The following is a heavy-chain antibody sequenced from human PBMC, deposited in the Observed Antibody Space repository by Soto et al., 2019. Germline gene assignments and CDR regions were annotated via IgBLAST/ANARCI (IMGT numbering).Heavy chain of an antibody. CDR3: ARDGYSYDWGLDS. CDR2: ISDDGSNT. J-gene: IGHJ4*02. D-gene: IGHD3-10*02. CDR1: RFTFNIYT. V-gene: IGHV3-30-3*01. Sequence: QVQLVESGGGVVQPGRSLRLSCAVSRFTFNIYTMHWVRQAPGKGLEWVAVISDDGSNTYYADSVKGRFTISRDNSKNTLYLQMKSLRPGDTAVYYCARDGYSYDWGLDSWGQGTMVTVFS.